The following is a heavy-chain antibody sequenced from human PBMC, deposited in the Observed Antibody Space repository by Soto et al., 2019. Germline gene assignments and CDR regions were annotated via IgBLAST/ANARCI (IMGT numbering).Heavy chain of an antibody. V-gene: IGHV4-39*01. CDR1: GGAISSSSYY. CDR2: IYYSGST. CDR3: ARPYRWCSGGSCLPGFSPPNGMDV. Sequence: LSLTFTVSGGAISSSSYYLGWIRHPPGKVLEWIGSIYYSGSTYYNPSLKSRVTISVDTSKNQFSLKLSSVTAADTAVYYCARPYRWCSGGSCLPGFSPPNGMDVWGQGTTVTVSS. J-gene: IGHJ6*02. D-gene: IGHD2-15*01.